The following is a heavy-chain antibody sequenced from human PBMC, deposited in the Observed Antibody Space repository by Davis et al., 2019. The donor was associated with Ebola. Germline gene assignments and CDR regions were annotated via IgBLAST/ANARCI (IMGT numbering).Heavy chain of an antibody. CDR2: IYAGDSDT. CDR1: GYSFTNYW. J-gene: IGHJ6*02. CDR3: ARPRSPYYNYYPMDV. V-gene: IGHV5-51*01. Sequence: GGSLRLSCKASGYSFTNYWTGWVRQMPGKGLEWMGIIYAGDSDTRYSPSFQGQVTISADKSLSIAYLHWSSLKASDTAIYYCARPRSPYYNYYPMDVWGQGTKVTVS.